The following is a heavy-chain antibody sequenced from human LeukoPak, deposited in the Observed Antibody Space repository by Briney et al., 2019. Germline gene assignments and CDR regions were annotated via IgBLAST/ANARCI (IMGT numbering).Heavy chain of an antibody. V-gene: IGHV3-9*01. Sequence: PGRSLRLSCAASGFTFDDYAMHWGRQAPGKGLEWVSGISWNSGSISYADSVKGRFTISRDNAKNSLYLQMNTLRAEDTALYYCAKDIEYSSPEGPFDYWGQGTLVTVSS. CDR3: AKDIEYSSPEGPFDY. CDR1: GFTFDDYA. J-gene: IGHJ4*02. D-gene: IGHD6-6*01. CDR2: ISWNSGSI.